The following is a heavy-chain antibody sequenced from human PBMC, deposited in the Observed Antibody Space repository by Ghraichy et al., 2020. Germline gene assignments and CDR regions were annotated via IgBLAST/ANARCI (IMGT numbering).Heavy chain of an antibody. CDR2: IYYSGST. Sequence: SETLSLTCTGSGGSISSYYWSWIRQPPGKGLEWIGYIYYSGSTNYNPSLKSRVTISVDTSKNQFSLKLSSVTAADTAVYYCARGSPSVVPAYYGMDVWGQGTTVTVSS. CDR1: GGSISSYY. CDR3: ARGSPSVVPAYYGMDV. D-gene: IGHD2-2*01. J-gene: IGHJ6*02. V-gene: IGHV4-59*01.